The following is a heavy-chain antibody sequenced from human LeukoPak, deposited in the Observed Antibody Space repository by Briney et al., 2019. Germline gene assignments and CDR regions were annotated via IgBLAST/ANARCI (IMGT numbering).Heavy chain of an antibody. V-gene: IGHV4-38-2*02. D-gene: IGHD1-26*01. CDR3: ARIKRGPVGYYYGMDV. CDR2: FYHSGST. CDR1: DYSISTNYY. Sequence: SETLSLTCTVSDYSISTNYYWGWIRQPPGKGLEWIGSFYHSGSTYYNPSLKSRLTVSADTSKNQFSLTLRSVTAADTAVYYCARIKRGPVGYYYGMDVWGQGTQVTVSS. J-gene: IGHJ6*02.